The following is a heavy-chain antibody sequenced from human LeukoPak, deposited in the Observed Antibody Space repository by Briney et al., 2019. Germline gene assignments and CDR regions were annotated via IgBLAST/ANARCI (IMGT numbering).Heavy chain of an antibody. CDR3: AASQYFEFWSGRDY. Sequence: SGGSLRLSGAGSGFPFSSYTLHWVRQAPGKGLEWLAGTSYDETSKNYADSVKGRFTISRDNTKNTVFLQMNTLRVEDTAVYYCAASQYFEFWSGRDYWGQGTLVSVSS. CDR2: TSYDETSK. J-gene: IGHJ4*02. CDR1: GFPFSSYT. D-gene: IGHD3-3*01. V-gene: IGHV3-30-3*02.